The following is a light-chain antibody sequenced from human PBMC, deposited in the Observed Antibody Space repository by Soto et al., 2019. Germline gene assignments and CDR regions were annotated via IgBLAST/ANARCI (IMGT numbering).Light chain of an antibody. CDR3: AAWDDNLVGWV. V-gene: IGLV1-44*01. CDR2: TND. CDR1: SSNIGRNI. Sequence: QAVLTQPPSASGTPGQRVTISCSGSSSNIGRNIVNWYQQLPGTAPKLLIYTNDQRPSGVPDRISGSKSGTSASLAISGLQSEDEADYYCAAWDDNLVGWVFGGGTKLTVL. J-gene: IGLJ3*02.